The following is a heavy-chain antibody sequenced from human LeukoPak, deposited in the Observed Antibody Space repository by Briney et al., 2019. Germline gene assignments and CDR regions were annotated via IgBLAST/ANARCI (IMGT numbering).Heavy chain of an antibody. CDR3: ARVGATTRWFDP. J-gene: IGHJ5*02. Sequence: SETLSLXCAVSGYSISSGYYWGWIRQPPGKGLEWIGSIYHSGSTYYNPSLKSRVTISVDTSKNQFSLKLSSVTAADTAVYYRARVGATTRWFDPWGQGTLVTVSS. V-gene: IGHV4-38-2*01. CDR2: IYHSGST. D-gene: IGHD1-26*01. CDR1: GYSISSGYY.